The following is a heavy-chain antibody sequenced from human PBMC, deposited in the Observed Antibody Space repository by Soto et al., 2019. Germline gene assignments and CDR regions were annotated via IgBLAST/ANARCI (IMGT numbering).Heavy chain of an antibody. CDR1: GGSISSSGYN. CDR3: ASYGSGSYYPTTFDY. CDR2: IYYSGST. D-gene: IGHD3-10*01. J-gene: IGHJ4*02. Sequence: QVQLQESGPGLVKPSQTLSLTCTVSGGSISSSGYNWSWIRQHPGKGLEWIGYIYYSGSTYYNPSLKSRVTXSVXTSHNQFSLKLSSVTAADTAVYFCASYGSGSYYPTTFDYWGQGTLSPSPQ. V-gene: IGHV4-31*03.